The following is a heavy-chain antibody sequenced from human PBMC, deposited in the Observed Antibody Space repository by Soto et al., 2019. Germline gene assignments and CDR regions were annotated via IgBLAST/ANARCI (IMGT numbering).Heavy chain of an antibody. D-gene: IGHD3-10*01. CDR3: ARDYGGDYYYMDV. V-gene: IGHV3-33*01. Sequence: GGSLRLSCAASGFTFSSYGMHWVRQAPGKGLEWVAVIWYDGSNKYYADSVKGRFTISRDNSKNTLYLQMNSLRAEDTAVYYCARDYGGDYYYMDVWGKGTTVTVSS. CDR1: GFTFSSYG. J-gene: IGHJ6*03. CDR2: IWYDGSNK.